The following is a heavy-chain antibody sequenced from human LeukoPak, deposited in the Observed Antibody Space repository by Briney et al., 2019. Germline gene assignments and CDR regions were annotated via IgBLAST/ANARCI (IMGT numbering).Heavy chain of an antibody. V-gene: IGHV3-64*01. CDR2: ISSNGGST. J-gene: IGHJ4*02. CDR1: GLTFSSYA. D-gene: IGHD4-17*01. CDR3: ARVGSYGDYDFDY. Sequence: GGSLRLSCAASGLTFSSYAMHWVRQAPGKGLEYVSAISSNGGSTYYANSVKGRFTISRDNSKNTLYLQMGSLRAEDMAVYYCARVGSYGDYDFDYWGQGTLVTVSS.